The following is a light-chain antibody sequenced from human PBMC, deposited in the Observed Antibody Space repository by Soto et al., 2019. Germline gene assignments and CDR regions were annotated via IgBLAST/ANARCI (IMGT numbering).Light chain of an antibody. V-gene: IGLV2-14*03. CDR2: DVS. J-gene: IGLJ2*01. CDR1: SSDIGGYNY. CDR3: SSYTSSTTLVP. Sequence: QSALTQPASVSGSPGQSITISCTGTSSDIGGYNYVSWYQHNPGKAPKLMIYDVSNRPSGVSNRFSGSKSGNTASLTISGLQAEDEADYYCSSYTSSTTLVPFGGGTKLTVL.